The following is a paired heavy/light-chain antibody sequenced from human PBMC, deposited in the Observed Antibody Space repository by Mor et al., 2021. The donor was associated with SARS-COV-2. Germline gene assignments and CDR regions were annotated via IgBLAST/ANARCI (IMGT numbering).Heavy chain of an antibody. J-gene: IGHJ4*02. D-gene: IGHD3-22*01. CDR2: ISGNGGST. CDR1: GFTFSSYA. Sequence: EVQLLESGGGLVQPGGSLRLSCAASGFTFSSYAMTWVRQAPGKGLEWVSAISGNGGSTYDAASVKGRFIISRDSSKNMLYLQMNSLRAEDTAVYYCAKDLGDSSGYPLDYWGQGTLVTVSS. V-gene: IGHV3-23*01. CDR3: AKDLGDSSGYPLDY.
Light chain of an antibody. CDR2: YDS. CDR1: NIGSRS. J-gene: IGLJ3*02. V-gene: IGLV3-21*04. CDR3: QVWDSSSDHPV. Sequence: SYVLTQPPSVSVAPGKTARITCGGNNIGSRSVHWYQQKPGQAPVLVIYYDSDRPSGIPERFSGSNSGNTATLTISRVEAGDEADYYCQVWDSSSDHPVFGGGTKLTVL.